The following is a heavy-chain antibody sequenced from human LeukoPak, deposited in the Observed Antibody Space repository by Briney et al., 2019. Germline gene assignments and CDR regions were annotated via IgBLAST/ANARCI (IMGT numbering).Heavy chain of an antibody. Sequence: GGSLRLSCAASGFTFSDYAMTWVRQAPGKGLEWVATISGSGVMTYYADSVKGRFTVSGDNSKNTVYLQMSSLTAADTAVYYCAKDRSIGTYYTFDHWGQGTLVTVSS. CDR3: AKDRSIGTYYTFDH. V-gene: IGHV3-23*01. CDR2: ISGSGVMT. CDR1: GFTFSDYA. J-gene: IGHJ4*02. D-gene: IGHD1-26*01.